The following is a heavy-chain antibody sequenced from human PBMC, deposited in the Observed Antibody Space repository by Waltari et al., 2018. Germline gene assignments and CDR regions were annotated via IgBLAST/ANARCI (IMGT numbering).Heavy chain of an antibody. J-gene: IGHJ4*02. CDR1: GFTFNGYW. CDR2: INPDGSGT. V-gene: IGHV3-74*01. CDR3: ARGWQSIDY. Sequence: EVQLVESGGGLVQPGGSLRLSCAAAGFTFNGYWMHWVRQAPGKGLVLVSRINPDGSGTDYGDSVKGRFTISRDNAKNTLYLQLNSLRAEDTAVYYCARGWQSIDYWGQGTLVTVSS.